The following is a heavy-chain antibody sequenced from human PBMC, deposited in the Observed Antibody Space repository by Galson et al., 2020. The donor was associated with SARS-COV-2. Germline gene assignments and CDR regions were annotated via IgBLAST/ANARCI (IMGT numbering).Heavy chain of an antibody. D-gene: IGHD3-22*01. CDR2: LNPKSGGT. Sequence: GESLKISCKASGYTFSDYYMHWVRQAPGQGLEWMGWLNPKSGGTSSAQKFQGRVTMTRDTSISTAYMELSRLRSDDTAVYFCARDRYESGGYDLDYWGQGTLVTVSS. CDR1: GYTFSDYY. V-gene: IGHV1-2*02. J-gene: IGHJ4*02. CDR3: ARDRYESGGYDLDY.